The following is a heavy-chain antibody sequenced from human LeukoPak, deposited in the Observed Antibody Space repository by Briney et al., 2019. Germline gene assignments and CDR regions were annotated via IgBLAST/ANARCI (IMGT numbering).Heavy chain of an antibody. CDR1: GGTFSSYA. J-gene: IGHJ4*02. CDR3: ARGQDFWSGYYDY. D-gene: IGHD3-3*01. Sequence: ASVKVSCKASGGTFSSYAISWVRQAPGQGLEWMGGIIPIFGTANYAQKFQGRVTITTDESTSTAYMELSSLRSEDTAVYYCARGQDFWSGYYDYWGQGTLVTVSS. V-gene: IGHV1-69*05. CDR2: IIPIFGTA.